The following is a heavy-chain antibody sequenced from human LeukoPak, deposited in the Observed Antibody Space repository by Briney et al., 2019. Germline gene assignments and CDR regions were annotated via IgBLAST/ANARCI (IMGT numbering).Heavy chain of an antibody. J-gene: IGHJ3*02. Sequence: GGSLRLSCTASGFTFSNYWMHWVRQTPGKGLVWVSHINNDGTSTNYADSVKGRFTISRDNAKNTLYLQMDSLRAEDSAMYYCADPFGDAFDMWGQGTMVTVSS. D-gene: IGHD3-3*01. CDR1: GFTFSNYW. V-gene: IGHV3-74*01. CDR3: ADPFGDAFDM. CDR2: INNDGTST.